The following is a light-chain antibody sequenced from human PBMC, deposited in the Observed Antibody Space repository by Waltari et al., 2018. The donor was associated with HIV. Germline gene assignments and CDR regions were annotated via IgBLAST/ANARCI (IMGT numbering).Light chain of an antibody. CDR1: QDISKH. CDR3: QQSAHLWT. J-gene: IGKJ1*01. CDR2: EAS. V-gene: IGKV1-33*01. Sequence: DIQMTQSPSSLYSYVGDTFTITCQASQDISKHLNWYQQKPGKAPKVIISEASNLETGVPPRFSGSGSGRDFSLTISSLQPEDVATYYCQQSAHLWTFGRGTKVEL.